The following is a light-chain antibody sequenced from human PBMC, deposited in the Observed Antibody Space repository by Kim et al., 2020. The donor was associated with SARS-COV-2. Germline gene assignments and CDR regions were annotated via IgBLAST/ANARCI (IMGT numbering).Light chain of an antibody. V-gene: IGKV1D-13*01. CDR1: QGVNNA. Sequence: ASVGHRVTITCRASQGVNNALAWYQQRAGKAPNLLIYDASGLETGVPSRFSGSGFGTDFTLTISGLQPEDAATYFCQQFNQFPFTFGQGTKLEI. CDR3: QQFNQFPFT. CDR2: DAS. J-gene: IGKJ2*01.